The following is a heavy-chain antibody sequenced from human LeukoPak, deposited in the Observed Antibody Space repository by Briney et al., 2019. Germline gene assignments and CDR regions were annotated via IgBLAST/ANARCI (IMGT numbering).Heavy chain of an antibody. J-gene: IGHJ4*02. Sequence: PGGSLRLSCAASGFTFSSYAMSWVRQAPGKGLEWVSAISGSGGSTYYADSVKGRFTISRDNAKNSLYLQMNSLRDEDTAVYYCARDKNYYDSSGYSNWGQGTLVTVSS. V-gene: IGHV3-23*01. D-gene: IGHD3-22*01. CDR1: GFTFSSYA. CDR3: ARDKNYYDSSGYSN. CDR2: ISGSGGST.